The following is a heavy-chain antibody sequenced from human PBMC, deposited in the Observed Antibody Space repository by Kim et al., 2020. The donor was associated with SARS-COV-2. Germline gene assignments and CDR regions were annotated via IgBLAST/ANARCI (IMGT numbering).Heavy chain of an antibody. CDR2: IYYSGGT. Sequence: SETLSLTCTVSGGSISSTGFYWGWIRQPPGKGLEWIGSIYYSGGTYYNPSLKSRVTISVDTSKIQFSLKLTSVTAADTAMYYCASSTSGGLFYYMDVWGKGTTVTVSS. D-gene: IGHD3-10*01. CDR3: ASSTSGGLFYYMDV. V-gene: IGHV4-39*01. CDR1: GGSISSTGFY. J-gene: IGHJ6*03.